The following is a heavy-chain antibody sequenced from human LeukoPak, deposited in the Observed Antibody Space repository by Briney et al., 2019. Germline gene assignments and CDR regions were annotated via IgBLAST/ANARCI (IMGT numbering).Heavy chain of an antibody. CDR3: AKGTIFGVVIITSYYFDY. D-gene: IGHD3-3*01. CDR1: GFTFSSYA. CDR2: ISGSGGST. Sequence: GGSLRLSCAASGFTFSSYAMSWVRQAPGKGLEWVSAISGSGGSTYYADSVKGRFTISRDNSKNTLYLQMNSLRAEDTAVYYCAKGTIFGVVIITSYYFDYWGQGTLVTVSS. J-gene: IGHJ4*02. V-gene: IGHV3-23*01.